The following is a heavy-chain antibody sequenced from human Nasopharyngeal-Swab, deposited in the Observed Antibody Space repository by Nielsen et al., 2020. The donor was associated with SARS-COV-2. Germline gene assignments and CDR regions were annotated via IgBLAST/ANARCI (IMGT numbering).Heavy chain of an antibody. Sequence: SLKISCAASGFTFDDYAMHWVRQAPGKGLEWVSGISWSSGSMGYADSVKGRFTISRDNAKNSLYLRMNSLRAEDTALYYCAKDYHYDFGTNWFDPWGQGTLVTVSS. CDR2: ISWSSGSM. CDR1: GFTFDDYA. CDR3: AKDYHYDFGTNWFDP. V-gene: IGHV3-9*01. J-gene: IGHJ5*02. D-gene: IGHD3-3*01.